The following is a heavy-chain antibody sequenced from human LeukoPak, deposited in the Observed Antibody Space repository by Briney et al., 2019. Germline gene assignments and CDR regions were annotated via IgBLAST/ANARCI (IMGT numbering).Heavy chain of an antibody. CDR3: ARGPRFRRLLDY. CDR2: IYSGGSR. Sequence: GGSLRLSCAASGFSVSSNYMSWVRQAPGEGLEWVSIIYSGGSRYYADSVKGRFTISRDNSKNTLYLQINSLGAEDTAVYYCARGPRFRRLLDYWGQGTLVTVSS. J-gene: IGHJ4*02. CDR1: GFSVSSNY. V-gene: IGHV3-66*01.